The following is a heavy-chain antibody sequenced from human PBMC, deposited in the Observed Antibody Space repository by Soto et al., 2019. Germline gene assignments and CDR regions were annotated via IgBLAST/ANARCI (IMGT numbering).Heavy chain of an antibody. V-gene: IGHV4-39*07. D-gene: IGHD2-15*01. CDR3: ARGVDYGGSSHYFDY. CDR1: GGSISSSSYY. Sequence: SETLSLTCTVSGGSISSSSYYWGWIRQPPGKGLEWIGSISSSGSTYYKPSLKSRVAMSVDTSKNQFSLKLNYVAAADTAVYYCARGVDYGGSSHYFDYWGQGSLVTVSS. J-gene: IGHJ4*02. CDR2: ISSSGST.